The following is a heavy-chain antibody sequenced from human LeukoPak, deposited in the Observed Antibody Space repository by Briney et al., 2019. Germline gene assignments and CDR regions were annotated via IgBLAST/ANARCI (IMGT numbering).Heavy chain of an antibody. J-gene: IGHJ6*03. D-gene: IGHD1-26*01. Sequence: PGGSLRLSCAASGFTFSNAWMSWVRHAPGKGLEWISSITSSSSYIYYADSVKGRFTISRDNAKNSLYLQMNSLSPDDTAVYFCARDPYSGNYGNDYYYYMDVWGKGTTVTISS. CDR1: GFTFSNAW. V-gene: IGHV3-21*06. CDR3: ARDPYSGNYGNDYYYYMDV. CDR2: ITSSSSYI.